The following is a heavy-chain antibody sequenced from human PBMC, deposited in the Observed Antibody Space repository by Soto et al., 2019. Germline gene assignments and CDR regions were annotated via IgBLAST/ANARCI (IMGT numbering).Heavy chain of an antibody. CDR1: GGSISRYY. V-gene: IGHV4-59*01. CDR3: ARDLHYYDSSGYPRVEAFDI. CDR2: IYYSGST. Sequence: QVQLQESGPGLVRPSEILSLTCTVSGGSISRYYWSWIRQPPGKGLEWIGCIYYSGSTNYRPSLKSRVTISVDTSKTQFSLKLSSVTAADTAVYYCARDLHYYDSSGYPRVEAFDIWGQGTMLTVSS. J-gene: IGHJ3*02. D-gene: IGHD3-22*01.